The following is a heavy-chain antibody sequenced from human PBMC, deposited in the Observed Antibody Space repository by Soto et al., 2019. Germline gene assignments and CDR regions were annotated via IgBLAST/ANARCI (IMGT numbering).Heavy chain of an antibody. D-gene: IGHD1-26*01. CDR3: EAQGGMARRYFYAMFA. CDR2: IYYTGST. CDR1: AGSVTSDPYY. J-gene: IGHJ5*02. Sequence: PSETLSLTCTVPAGSVTSDPYYWTWVRRRPGKGLEWIGYIYYTGSTYYSPSLRSRVSISRDTSKSQFSLRLTSVTAADTAVYYCEAQGGMARRYFYAMFAWGPGTLVTVSS. V-gene: IGHV4-31*03.